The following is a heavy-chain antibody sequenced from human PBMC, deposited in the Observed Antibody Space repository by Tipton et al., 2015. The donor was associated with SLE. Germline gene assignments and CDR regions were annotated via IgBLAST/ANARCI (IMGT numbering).Heavy chain of an antibody. CDR3: ARWWVGGYVIFDY. Sequence: QLVQSGAEVKKPGSSVKVSCKASGGTFSSYAISWVRQATGQGLEWMGRMSPNSGNTGYAQKFQGRVTMTRNTSISTAYMELSSLRSEDTAVYYCARWWVGGYVIFDYWGQGTLVTVSS. CDR2: MSPNSGNT. J-gene: IGHJ4*02. V-gene: IGHV1-8*02. D-gene: IGHD5-12*01. CDR1: GGTFSSYA.